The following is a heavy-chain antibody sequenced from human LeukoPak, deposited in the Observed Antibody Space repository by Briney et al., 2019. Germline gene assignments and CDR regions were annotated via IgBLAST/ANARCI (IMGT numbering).Heavy chain of an antibody. CDR3: ASPPVVVAAPWTLDV. CDR2: IYYSGDT. J-gene: IGHJ3*01. CDR1: GGSISSSSYY. D-gene: IGHD2-15*01. Sequence: SETLSLTXTVSGGSISSSSYYWGWIRQPPGKGLEWIGSIYYSGDTYYNPSLKSRVTISVDTSKNQFSLKLSSVTVADTAVYYCASPPVVVAAPWTLDVWGQGTVVTVSS. V-gene: IGHV4-39*01.